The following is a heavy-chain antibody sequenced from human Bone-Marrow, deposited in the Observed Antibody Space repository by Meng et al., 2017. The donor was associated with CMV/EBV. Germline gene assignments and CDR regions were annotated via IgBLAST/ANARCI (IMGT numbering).Heavy chain of an antibody. V-gene: IGHV3-48*03. Sequence: GESLKISCAGSGFTFSSYEMNWVRQAPGQGLEWVSYISSSGSTIYYADSVKGRFTISRDNAKSSLYLQMNGLRAEDTAVYYCSRDLAGRDDYWGPGTRVTGSS. CDR2: ISSSGSTI. CDR3: SRDLAGRDDY. D-gene: IGHD3-10*01. CDR1: GFTFSSYE. J-gene: IGHJ4*02.